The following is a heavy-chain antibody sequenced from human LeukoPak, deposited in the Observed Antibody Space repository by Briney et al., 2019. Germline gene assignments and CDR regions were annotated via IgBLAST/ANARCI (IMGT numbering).Heavy chain of an antibody. CDR1: GFTFGDYA. J-gene: IGHJ4*02. Sequence: GGSLRLSCTASGFTFGDYAMSWVRQAPGKGLEWVGVIRSKAYGGTTEYAASVKGRFTISRDDSKSIAYLQMNSLKTEDTAVYYCTRDTAMVSDYWGQGTLVTVSS. V-gene: IGHV3-49*04. CDR2: IRSKAYGGTT. CDR3: TRDTAMVSDY. D-gene: IGHD5-18*01.